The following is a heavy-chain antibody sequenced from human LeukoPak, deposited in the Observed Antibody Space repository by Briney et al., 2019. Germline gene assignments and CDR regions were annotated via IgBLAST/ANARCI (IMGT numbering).Heavy chain of an antibody. Sequence: ASVKVSFKASGYTFTGYYMHWVRQAPGQGLEWMGWINPNSGGTNYAQKFQGRVTMTRDTSISTAYMELSRLRSDDTAVYYCARGLGSYSGNWFDPWGQGTLVTVSS. CDR2: INPNSGGT. D-gene: IGHD1-26*01. J-gene: IGHJ5*02. CDR1: GYTFTGYY. V-gene: IGHV1-2*02. CDR3: ARGLGSYSGNWFDP.